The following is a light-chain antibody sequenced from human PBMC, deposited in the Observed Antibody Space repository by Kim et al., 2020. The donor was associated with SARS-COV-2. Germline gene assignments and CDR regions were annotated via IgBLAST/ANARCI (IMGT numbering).Light chain of an antibody. V-gene: IGLV3-19*01. CDR2: GKN. J-gene: IGLJ3*02. CDR3: NSRDSSGNHLGV. Sequence: SSELTQDPAVSVALGQTVRITCQGDSLRSYYASWYQQKPGQAPVLVIYGKNNRPSGIPDRFSGSSSGNTASLTITWAQAEDEADYFCNSRDSSGNHLGVF. CDR1: SLRSYY.